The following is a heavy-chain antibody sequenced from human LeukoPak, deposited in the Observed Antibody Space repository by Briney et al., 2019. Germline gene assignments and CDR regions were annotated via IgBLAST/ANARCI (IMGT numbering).Heavy chain of an antibody. V-gene: IGHV1-2*02. CDR1: GYTFTDHY. CDR2: INPNSGGT. D-gene: IGHD3-22*01. CDR3: ARVDSSGDYDY. J-gene: IGHJ4*02. Sequence: ASVTVSYLASGYTFTDHYMHWVRLAPAQGLEWLGLINPNSGGTNHAQKFQGKDTMTRDTSISRGYMELMRLRSDDTAVYYCARVDSSGDYDYWGQGTLVTVSS.